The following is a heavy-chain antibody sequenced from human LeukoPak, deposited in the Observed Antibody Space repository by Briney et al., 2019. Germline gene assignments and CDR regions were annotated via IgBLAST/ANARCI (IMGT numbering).Heavy chain of an antibody. CDR2: ISGSDDST. CDR1: GFSVSNNY. Sequence: GGSLRLSCAASGFSVSNNYMSWVRQAPGKGLEWVSVISGSDDSTYYADSVKGRFTISRDNSKNTLYLQMNSLRAEDTAVYYCAKNFDGSFYSSLHYWGQGTLVTVSS. D-gene: IGHD2-15*01. J-gene: IGHJ4*02. V-gene: IGHV3-23*01. CDR3: AKNFDGSFYSSLHY.